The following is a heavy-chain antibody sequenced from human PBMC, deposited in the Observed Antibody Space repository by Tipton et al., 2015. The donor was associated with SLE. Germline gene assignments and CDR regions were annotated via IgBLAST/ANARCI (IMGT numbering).Heavy chain of an antibody. D-gene: IGHD2-2*02. CDR3: ARVGLVAPAAISSGVDY. CDR1: GGSISSSSYY. J-gene: IGHJ4*01. Sequence: LRLSCTVSGGSISSSSYYWGWIRQPPGKGLEWIGSIYYSGSTYYNPSLKSRVTISVDTSKNQFSLNLSSVTAADTAVYYCARVGLVAPAAISSGVDYWGHGTLVTVSS. V-gene: IGHV4-39*07. CDR2: IYYSGST.